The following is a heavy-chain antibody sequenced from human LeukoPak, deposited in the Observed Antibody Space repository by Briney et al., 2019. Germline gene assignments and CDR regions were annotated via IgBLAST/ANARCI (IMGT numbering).Heavy chain of an antibody. CDR3: ARDLNYGAQAGAFDI. CDR1: GGSISSGSYY. D-gene: IGHD4-17*01. J-gene: IGHJ3*02. V-gene: IGHV4-61*02. Sequence: SETLSLTCTVSGGSISSGSYYWSWIRQPAGKGLEWIGRIYTSGSTNYNPSLKSRVNISVDTSKIQFSLKLSSVTAADTAVYYCARDLNYGAQAGAFDIWGESTMVTVSS. CDR2: IYTSGST.